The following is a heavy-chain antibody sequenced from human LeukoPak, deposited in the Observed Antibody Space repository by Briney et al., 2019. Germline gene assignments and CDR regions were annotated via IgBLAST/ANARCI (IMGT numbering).Heavy chain of an antibody. CDR1: GFMFHDYA. J-gene: IGHJ4*02. V-gene: IGHV3-43*02. CDR2: ISGDGGST. D-gene: IGHD1-26*01. CDR3: AKDLSVSWSYSFNY. Sequence: QTGGSLRLSCAAPGFMFHDYALHWVRQAPGKGLEWVSLISGDGGSTFYADSVKGRFTISRDNSKNCLYLQMSSLRSEDTALYYCAKDLSVSWSYSFNYWGQAALVTVSS.